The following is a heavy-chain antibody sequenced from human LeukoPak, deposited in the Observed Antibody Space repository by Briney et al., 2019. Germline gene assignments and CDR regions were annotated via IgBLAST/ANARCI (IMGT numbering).Heavy chain of an antibody. J-gene: IGHJ4*02. Sequence: GASVSVSCKASGGTFIIYAISWVRQAPGQGREWVGRIIPILGIANYAQKFQGRVTITADKSTSTAYMELSSLRSEDTAVYYCARAYYYDSSGRDYWGQGTLVTVSS. V-gene: IGHV1-69*04. CDR1: GGTFIIYA. D-gene: IGHD3-22*01. CDR3: ARAYYYDSSGRDY. CDR2: IIPILGIA.